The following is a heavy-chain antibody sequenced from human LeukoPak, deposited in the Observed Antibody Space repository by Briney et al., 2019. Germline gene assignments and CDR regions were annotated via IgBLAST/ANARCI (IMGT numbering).Heavy chain of an antibody. Sequence: GGSLRLSCAASGFTFSSYTMHWVRQAPGKGLEWVALISYDGSSKSYADSVKGRFTISRDNSKNTLYLQMNSLRAEDTAVYFCARKGIAAAGSPLSDFDYWGQGTLVTVSS. CDR2: ISYDGSSK. V-gene: IGHV3-30*04. CDR3: ARKGIAAAGSPLSDFDY. J-gene: IGHJ4*02. D-gene: IGHD6-13*01. CDR1: GFTFSSYT.